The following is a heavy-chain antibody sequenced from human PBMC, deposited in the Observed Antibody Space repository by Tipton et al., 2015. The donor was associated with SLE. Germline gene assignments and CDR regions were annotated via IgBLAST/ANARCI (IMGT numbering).Heavy chain of an antibody. J-gene: IGHJ2*01. Sequence: SLRLSCAASGFTFSSYAMHWVRQAPGKGLEWVAVISYDGSNKYYADSVKGRFTISRDNSKNTLYLQMNSLRAEDTAVYYCARGLGDDSSGYWFFDLWGRGTLVTVSS. CDR3: ARGLGDDSSGYWFFDL. CDR2: ISYDGSNK. CDR1: GFTFSSYA. D-gene: IGHD3-22*01. V-gene: IGHV3-30-3*01.